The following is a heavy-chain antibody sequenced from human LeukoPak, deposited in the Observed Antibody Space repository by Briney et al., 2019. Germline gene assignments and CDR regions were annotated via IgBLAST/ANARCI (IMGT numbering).Heavy chain of an antibody. CDR2: MNPNSGNT. J-gene: IGHJ4*02. V-gene: IGHV1-8*01. CDR1: GYTFTSYD. CDR3: ARASIAVPCGY. D-gene: IGHD6-19*01. Sequence: GASVNVSCKASGYTFTSYDINWVRQATGQGLEWMGWMNPNSGNTGYAQKFQGRVTMTRNTSISTANMELSSLRSEDTAVYYCARASIAVPCGYWGQGTLVTVSS.